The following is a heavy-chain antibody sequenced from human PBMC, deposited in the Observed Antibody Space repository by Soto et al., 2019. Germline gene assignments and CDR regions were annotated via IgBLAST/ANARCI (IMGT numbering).Heavy chain of an antibody. CDR2: IKSKADGGTT. Sequence: SLRRSFAASGFIFSKAWVSWVRQAPGKGLEWVGRIKSKADGGTTNYAAPVKGRFNISRDGSKNTLYLQMNGLKTEDTAVYYCTTGWSSKDYWGQGTLVTVSS. J-gene: IGHJ4*02. CDR1: GFIFSKAW. CDR3: TTGWSSKDY. D-gene: IGHD3-3*01. V-gene: IGHV3-15*01.